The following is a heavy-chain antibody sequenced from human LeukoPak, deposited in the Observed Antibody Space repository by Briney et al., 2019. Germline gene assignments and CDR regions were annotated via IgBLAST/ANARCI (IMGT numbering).Heavy chain of an antibody. D-gene: IGHD3-22*01. CDR3: AKDLYDSSGSRYDY. CDR1: GFTFSNYA. CDR2: MRESGSST. Sequence: GGSRRLSCAASGFTFSNYALRWVRQAPGKGLEWVAAMRESGSSTWYADSVKGRLTISRDNSKNTLFLQMNSLRAEDTAVYYCAKDLYDSSGSRYDYWGQGTLVTVSS. J-gene: IGHJ4*02. V-gene: IGHV3-23*01.